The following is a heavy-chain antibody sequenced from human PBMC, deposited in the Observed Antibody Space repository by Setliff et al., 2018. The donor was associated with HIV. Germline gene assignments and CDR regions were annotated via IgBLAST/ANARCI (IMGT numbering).Heavy chain of an antibody. Sequence: SGPTLVNPTQTLTLTCTFSGFSLATRGVGVGWIRQPPGKALEWLARIDWEDDKFYSTSLKTRLTISKDTSKNQVFLTMTNMDPVDTATYYCARTYGSASKLDYWGPGTLVTVSS. D-gene: IGHD3-10*01. CDR1: GFSLATRGVG. V-gene: IGHV2-70*04. CDR2: IDWEDDK. J-gene: IGHJ4*02. CDR3: ARTYGSASKLDY.